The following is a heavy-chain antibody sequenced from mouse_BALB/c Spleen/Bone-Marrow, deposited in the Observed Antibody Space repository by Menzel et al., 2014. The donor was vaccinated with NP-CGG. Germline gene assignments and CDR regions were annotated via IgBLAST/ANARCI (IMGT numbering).Heavy chain of an antibody. CDR1: GYTFTSFW. D-gene: IGHD1-1*01. J-gene: IGHJ1*01. V-gene: IGHV1-5*01. CDR2: VYPGNNDT. Sequence: DVKLVESGAVLARPGASVRMPCKASGYTFTSFWMHWVKQRPGQGLEWIGAVYPGNNDTNYDQNFKGKAKLTAVTSTSTAYMEFSSLTNEDSAVYYCTRYYYGGRDWYFDVWGAGTTVTVSS. CDR3: TRYYYGGRDWYFDV.